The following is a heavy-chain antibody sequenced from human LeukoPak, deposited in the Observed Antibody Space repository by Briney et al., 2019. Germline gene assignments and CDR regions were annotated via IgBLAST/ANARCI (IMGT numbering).Heavy chain of an antibody. CDR3: AKDDAVGGGYLDY. D-gene: IGHD2-2*01. J-gene: IGHJ4*02. V-gene: IGHV3-23*01. CDR2: ISGSGAGT. Sequence: GGSLRLSCAASGFTFSSYAMSWVRQAPGKGLAWISFISGSGAGTYYADSVKGRFSISRDNSKNTLYLQINSLTAEDTAIYYCAKDDAVGGGYLDYWGRGTLVTVSS. CDR1: GFTFSSYA.